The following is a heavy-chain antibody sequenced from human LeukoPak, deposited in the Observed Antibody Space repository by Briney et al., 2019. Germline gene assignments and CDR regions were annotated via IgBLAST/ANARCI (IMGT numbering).Heavy chain of an antibody. Sequence: SETLSLTCTVSGGSISSYYWSWIRQPPGKGLEWIGYIYYSGSTNYNPSLKSRVTISVDTSKNRFSLKLSSVTAADTAVYYCARAHDVTAWAYFDYWGQGTLVTVSS. J-gene: IGHJ4*02. V-gene: IGHV4-59*01. CDR3: ARAHDVTAWAYFDY. CDR1: GGSISSYY. CDR2: IYYSGST. D-gene: IGHD1-26*01.